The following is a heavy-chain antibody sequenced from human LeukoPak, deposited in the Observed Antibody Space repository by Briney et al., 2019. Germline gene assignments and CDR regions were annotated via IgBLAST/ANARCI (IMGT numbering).Heavy chain of an antibody. V-gene: IGHV3-9*01. J-gene: IGHJ4*02. CDR1: GFTFYDYA. CDR2: ISWNSGSI. CDR3: AKDGGGYSYGYFDY. D-gene: IGHD5-18*01. Sequence: PGGSLRLSCAASGFTFYDYAMHWVREAPGKGLEWVSGISWNSGSIGYADSVKGRFTISRDNAKNSLYLQINSLRAEDTALYYCAKDGGGYSYGYFDYWGQGTLVTVSS.